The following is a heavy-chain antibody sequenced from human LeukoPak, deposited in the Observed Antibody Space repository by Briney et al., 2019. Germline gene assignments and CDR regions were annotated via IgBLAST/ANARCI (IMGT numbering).Heavy chain of an antibody. V-gene: IGHV5-51*01. Sequence: GESLKISRKGSGYSFTSYWIGWVRQMPGKGLEWMGIIYPGDSDTRYSPSFQGQVTISADKSISTAYLQWSSLKASDTAMYYCARRPYDFWSGYYSNNWFDPWGQGTLVTVSS. D-gene: IGHD3-3*01. J-gene: IGHJ5*02. CDR2: IYPGDSDT. CDR3: ARRPYDFWSGYYSNNWFDP. CDR1: GYSFTSYW.